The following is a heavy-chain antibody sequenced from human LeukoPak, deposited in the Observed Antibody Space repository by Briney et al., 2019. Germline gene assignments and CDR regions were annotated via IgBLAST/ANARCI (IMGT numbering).Heavy chain of an antibody. V-gene: IGHV4-59*01. D-gene: IGHD6-19*01. CDR1: GGSISSYY. Sequence: SETLSLTCTVSGGSISSYYWSWIRQPPGKGLEWIGYIYYSGSTNYNPSPKSRVTISVDTSKNQFSLKLSSVTAADTAVYYCARSHSIAVAGLFDYWGQGTLVTVSS. CDR2: IYYSGST. CDR3: ARSHSIAVAGLFDY. J-gene: IGHJ4*02.